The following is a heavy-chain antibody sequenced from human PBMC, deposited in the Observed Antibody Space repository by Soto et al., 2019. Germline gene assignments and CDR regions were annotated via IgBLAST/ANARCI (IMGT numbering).Heavy chain of an antibody. J-gene: IGHJ4*02. V-gene: IGHV1-18*01. CDR1: GYTFSSYF. Sequence: QVQLVQSGAEVKKPGASVKVSCKASGYTFSSYFISWVRQAPGQGLEWMGWISANNGNTNYAQNPQARVTTPTDTSTSPAYMALRSLSSHDTALYYCARDLPPVDYWGQGTLVTVSS. CDR3: ARDLPPVDY. CDR2: ISANNGNT.